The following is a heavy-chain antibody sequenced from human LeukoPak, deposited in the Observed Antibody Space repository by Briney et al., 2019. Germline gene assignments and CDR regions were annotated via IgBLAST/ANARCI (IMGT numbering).Heavy chain of an antibody. CDR3: ARDRSAGTTGGGLDP. CDR1: GFTFSSCS. Sequence: GGSLRLSCVASGFTFSSCSMNWVRQAPGKGLEWVSSITFSATYMYYADSVKGRFTVSRDNTKNSLSLQMNSLRAEDTAVYYCARDRSAGTTGGGLDPWGQGTLVTVSS. CDR2: ITFSATYM. V-gene: IGHV3-21*01. J-gene: IGHJ5*02. D-gene: IGHD1-1*01.